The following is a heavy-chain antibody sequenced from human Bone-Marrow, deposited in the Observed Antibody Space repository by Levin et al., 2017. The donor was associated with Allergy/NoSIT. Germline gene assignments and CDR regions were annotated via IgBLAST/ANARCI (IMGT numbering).Heavy chain of an antibody. CDR1: GYTFTGYY. D-gene: IGHD4-17*01. Sequence: ASVKVSCKASGYTFTGYYMHWVRQAPGQGLEWMGWINPNSGGTNYAQKFQGRVTMTRDTSISTAYMELSRLRSDDTAVYYCARTLMTTVTPNWFDPWGQGTLVTVSS. V-gene: IGHV1-2*02. J-gene: IGHJ5*02. CDR2: INPNSGGT. CDR3: ARTLMTTVTPNWFDP.